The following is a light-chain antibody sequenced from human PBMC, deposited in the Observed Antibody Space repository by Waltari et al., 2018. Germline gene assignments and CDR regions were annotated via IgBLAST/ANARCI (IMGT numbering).Light chain of an antibody. J-gene: IGLJ2*01. CDR2: DVN. CDR1: SSDIGAFDF. Sequence: QSALTQPRSVSGSPGQSVTIPCTGTSSDIGAFDFVSWYQQYPGQAPKLMIYDVNKRPPGVPDRFSASKSGNTASLTISGLLNEDEADYYCCSYAGADTSVLFGGGTTVTVL. V-gene: IGLV2-11*01. CDR3: CSYAGADTSVL.